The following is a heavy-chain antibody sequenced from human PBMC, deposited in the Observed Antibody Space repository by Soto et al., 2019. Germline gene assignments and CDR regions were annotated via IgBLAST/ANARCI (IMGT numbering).Heavy chain of an antibody. V-gene: IGHV1-69*12. Sequence: QVQLVQSGAEVKKPGSSVKVSCKTSGGTFNNYAINWVRQAPGHGLEWMGGIIPISGTSNYAQKFQGSLTITADESTSTADMELSSLTSEDTAVYFCAGEVLPATSNWFDPWGQGTLVTVSS. CDR1: GGTFNNYA. J-gene: IGHJ5*02. D-gene: IGHD1-1*01. CDR3: AGEVLPATSNWFDP. CDR2: IIPISGTS.